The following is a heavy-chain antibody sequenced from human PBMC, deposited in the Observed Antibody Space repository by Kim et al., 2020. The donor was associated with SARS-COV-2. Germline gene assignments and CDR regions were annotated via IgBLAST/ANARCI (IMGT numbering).Heavy chain of an antibody. D-gene: IGHD6-13*01. CDR2: IDPSDSYT. CDR1: GYSFTSYW. Sequence: GQSLKISCKGSGYSFTSYWISWVRQMPGKGLEWMGRIDPSDSYTNYSPSFQGHVTISADKSISTAYLQWSSLKASDTAMYYCARAGIAAADPHTPTDYWGQGTLVTVSS. J-gene: IGHJ4*02. CDR3: ARAGIAAADPHTPTDY. V-gene: IGHV5-10-1*01.